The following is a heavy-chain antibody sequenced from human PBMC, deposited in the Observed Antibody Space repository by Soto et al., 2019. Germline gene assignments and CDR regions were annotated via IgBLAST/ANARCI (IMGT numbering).Heavy chain of an antibody. V-gene: IGHV1-69*13. CDR1: GGTLGSYA. J-gene: IGHJ6*02. CDR2: IIPIFGTA. D-gene: IGHD1-26*01. CDR3: ARASGSYSYYYYYGMDV. Sequence: GASVKVSCKASGGTLGSYARSWVRQAPGQGLEWMGGIIPIFGTANYAQKFQGRVTITADESTSTAYMELSSLRSEDTAVYYCARASGSYSYYYYYGMDVWGQGTTVTVSS.